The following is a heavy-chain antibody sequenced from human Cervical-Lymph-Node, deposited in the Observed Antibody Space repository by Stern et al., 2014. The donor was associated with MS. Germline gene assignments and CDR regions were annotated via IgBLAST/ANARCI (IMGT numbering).Heavy chain of an antibody. CDR3: ARGTGDNWFGP. Sequence: DQLVESGAEVEKPGSSVKVSCKSSGGISWVRQAPGQGLEWMGGVIPFSRPSYYAQKFQGRVTRTADTSPNTTYLHLSRLTSADTAVYYCARGTGDNWFGPWGQGTLVTVSS. D-gene: IGHD3/OR15-3a*01. V-gene: IGHV1-69*06. CDR2: VIPFSRPS. J-gene: IGHJ5*02. CDR1: GG.